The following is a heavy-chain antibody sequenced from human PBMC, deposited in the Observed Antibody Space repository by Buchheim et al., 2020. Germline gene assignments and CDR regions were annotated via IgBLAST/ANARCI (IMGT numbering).Heavy chain of an antibody. CDR3: ARAYSSGRREIDY. Sequence: EVQLVESGGGLVQPGGSLRLSCAASGFTFSSYSMNWVRQAPGKGLEWVSYISSSSSTIYYADSVKGRFTISRDNAKNSLYLQMNSLRAEDTAVYYCARAYSSGRREIDYWGQGTL. V-gene: IGHV3-48*01. CDR1: GFTFSSYS. J-gene: IGHJ4*02. D-gene: IGHD6-19*01. CDR2: ISSSSSTI.